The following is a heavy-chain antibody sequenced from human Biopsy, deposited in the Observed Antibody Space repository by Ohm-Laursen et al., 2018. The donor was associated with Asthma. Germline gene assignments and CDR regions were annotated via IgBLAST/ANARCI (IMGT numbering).Heavy chain of an antibody. CDR2: ISKDASTQ. J-gene: IGHJ3*02. CDR3: VRDGTDDAFDI. CDR1: GFTFSNFA. D-gene: IGHD1-1*01. Sequence: SLRLSCAASGFTFSNFAIHWVRQAPGKGLEWVGVISKDASTQDYADSVKGRFTMARDNSKNTLDLQMNSLREEDTAVYYCVRDGTDDAFDIWGQGTVVSVSS. V-gene: IGHV3-30*01.